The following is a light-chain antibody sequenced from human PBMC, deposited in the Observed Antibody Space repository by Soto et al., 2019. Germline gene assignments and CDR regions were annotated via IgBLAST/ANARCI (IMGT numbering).Light chain of an antibody. Sequence: QSVLTQPPSASGSPGQSVTISCTGTSSDVGGYNYVSWYQHHPGKAPKLIIYEVYKRPSGVPDRFSGSKSGNTAALTVSGLQAEDEADYYCRPYLRTNSYVFGTGTKATVL. CDR3: RPYLRTNSYV. CDR2: EVY. J-gene: IGLJ1*01. V-gene: IGLV2-8*01. CDR1: SSDVGGYNY.